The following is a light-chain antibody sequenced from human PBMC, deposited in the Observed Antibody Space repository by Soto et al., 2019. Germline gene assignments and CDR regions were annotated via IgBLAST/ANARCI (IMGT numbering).Light chain of an antibody. J-gene: IGLJ1*01. CDR1: SVSVASNY. CDR2: GDN. CDR3: QSYDRSSLYV. Sequence: NFMLTQPHSVSESPGNTVTISGTGSSVSVASNYVHWYQRRPGSAPTIVIYGDNQRHSGVPDRFSGSIDSSSNSASLTISRLKTEDVADYFCQSYDRSSLYVFGTGTKLTVL. V-gene: IGLV6-57*02.